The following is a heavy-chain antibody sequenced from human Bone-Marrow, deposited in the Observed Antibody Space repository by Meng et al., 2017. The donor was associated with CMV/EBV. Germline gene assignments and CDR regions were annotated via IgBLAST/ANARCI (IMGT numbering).Heavy chain of an antibody. CDR2: IWHDGGEK. CDR1: EFTFSSLW. D-gene: IGHD2-15*01. Sequence: GGSLRLSCAASEFTFSSLWMTWVRQAPGKGLEWVAFIWHDGGEKYYADSVKGRFTISRDNSKNTLYLQMNSLRTEDTAVYFCANSFRGGSASFTDAFDVWGQGTMVTVSS. V-gene: IGHV3-30*02. J-gene: IGHJ3*01. CDR3: ANSFRGGSASFTDAFDV.